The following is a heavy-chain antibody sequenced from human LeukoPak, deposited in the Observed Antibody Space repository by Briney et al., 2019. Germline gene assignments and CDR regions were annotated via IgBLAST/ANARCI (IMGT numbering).Heavy chain of an antibody. D-gene: IGHD3-22*01. CDR2: INHSGST. CDR1: GGSFSGYY. CDR3: ARGPIEDYYDTSGLDY. J-gene: IGHJ4*02. V-gene: IGHV4-34*01. Sequence: ASETLSLACAVYGGSFSGYYWSWIRQPPGKGLEWIGEINHSGSTNYNPSLKSRVTISVDTSKNQFSLKLSSVTAADTAVYYCARGPIEDYYDTSGLDYWGQGTLVTVSS.